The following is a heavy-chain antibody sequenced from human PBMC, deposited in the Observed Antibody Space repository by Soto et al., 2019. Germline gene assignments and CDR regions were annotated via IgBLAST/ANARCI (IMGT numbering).Heavy chain of an antibody. CDR1: GASISNTNW. D-gene: IGHD6-13*01. J-gene: IGHJ4*02. CDR2: IYHSGTT. CDR3: AIPGAGAFDY. V-gene: IGHV4-4*02. Sequence: QVQLQESGPGLVEPSGTLSLTCAVSGASISNTNWWSWVRQPPGKGLEWIGEIYHSGTTNCDPSLKSRVTISVDKSKNQFSLKLSSVTAADTAVYYCAIPGAGAFDYWGQGTLVTVSS.